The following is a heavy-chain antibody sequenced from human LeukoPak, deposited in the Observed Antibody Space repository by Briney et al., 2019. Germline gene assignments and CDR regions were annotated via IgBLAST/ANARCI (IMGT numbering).Heavy chain of an antibody. CDR3: ARRVPYDSGNYYNPLGY. CDR2: IKSKTDGGTT. Sequence: GGSLRLSCAASGFTFSNTWMSWVRQAPGKGLEWVGRIKSKTDGGTTGYTAPVKGRFTISRDDSKNTLYLQMNSLKTEDTAVYYCARRVPYDSGNYYNPLGYWGQGTLVTVSS. V-gene: IGHV3-15*01. CDR1: GFTFSNTW. D-gene: IGHD3-10*01. J-gene: IGHJ4*02.